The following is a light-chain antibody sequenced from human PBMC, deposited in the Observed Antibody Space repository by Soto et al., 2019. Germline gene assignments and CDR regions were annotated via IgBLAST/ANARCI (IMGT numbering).Light chain of an antibody. CDR2: GAS. Sequence: EIVLTQSPGTLSLSPGERATLSCRASQSVSSSYLAWYQQKPGQAPRLLIYGASSRATGIPDRFSGSGSGTDVPLIISRLEPEDFVVYYCQQYGSPPTFGQGTKVEIK. J-gene: IGKJ1*01. CDR1: QSVSSSY. V-gene: IGKV3-20*01. CDR3: QQYGSPPT.